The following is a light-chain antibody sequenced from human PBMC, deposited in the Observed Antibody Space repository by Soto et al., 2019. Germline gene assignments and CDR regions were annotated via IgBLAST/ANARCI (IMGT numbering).Light chain of an antibody. CDR1: SSDVVSSNL. CDR2: EGA. CDR3: CSLAPFTTSYV. J-gene: IGLJ1*01. V-gene: IGLV2-23*01. Sequence: QSALTQPASVSGSPGQSITISCTGTSSDVVSSNLVSWYQQHPHRAPKLIIYEGARRPSGVSGRFSASMSGNTASLRISGLQAEDEADDYCCSLAPFTTSYVFGTGTKLTVL.